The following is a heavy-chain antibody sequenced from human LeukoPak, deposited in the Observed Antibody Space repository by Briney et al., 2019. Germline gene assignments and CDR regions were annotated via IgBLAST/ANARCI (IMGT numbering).Heavy chain of an antibody. D-gene: IGHD2-8*01. CDR2: IKQDGSEQ. J-gene: IGHJ4*02. CDR1: EFSVGSNY. V-gene: IGHV3-7*01. Sequence: GGSLRLSCAASEFSVGSNYMTWVRQAPGKGLEWVGNIKQDGSEQYYVDSLQGRFTISRDNAKNSLYLQMNSLRVEDTAVYYCARGLSYCSNGICPFDYWGQGTLVTVSS. CDR3: ARGLSYCSNGICPFDY.